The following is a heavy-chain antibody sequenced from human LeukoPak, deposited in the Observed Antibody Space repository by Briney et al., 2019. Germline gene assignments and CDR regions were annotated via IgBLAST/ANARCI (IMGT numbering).Heavy chain of an antibody. Sequence: SETLSLTCAVYGGSFSGHYWSWIRQPPGKGLEWIGEINHSGSTNYNPSLKSRVTISVDTSKNQFSLKLSSVTAADTAVYYCARRAGSGSYYYYYYYYYMDVWGKGTTVTVSS. CDR1: GGSFSGHY. J-gene: IGHJ6*03. CDR2: INHSGST. CDR3: ARRAGSGSYYYYYYYYYMDV. D-gene: IGHD3-10*01. V-gene: IGHV4-34*01.